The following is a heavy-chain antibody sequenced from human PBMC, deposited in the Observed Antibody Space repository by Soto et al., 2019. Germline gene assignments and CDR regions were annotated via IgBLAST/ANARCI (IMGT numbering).Heavy chain of an antibody. Sequence: GESLKISCNGSGFSFTNYWIGWVRQMPGKGLEWMGIIYPGDSDTRYNPSFQGQFTISTDKSISTAYLQCSSLKASDRAIYYCARQVVQSYGRTYYYFYYMDVWGKGTTVTVSS. V-gene: IGHV5-51*01. J-gene: IGHJ6*03. D-gene: IGHD5-18*01. CDR2: IYPGDSDT. CDR3: ARQVVQSYGRTYYYFYYMDV. CDR1: GFSFTNYW.